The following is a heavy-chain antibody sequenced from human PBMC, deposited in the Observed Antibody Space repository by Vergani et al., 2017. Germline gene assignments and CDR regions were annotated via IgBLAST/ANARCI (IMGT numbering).Heavy chain of an antibody. V-gene: IGHV1-18*01. CDR2: ISAYNGNT. CDR1: GYTFTSYG. Sequence: QVQLVQSGAEVKKPGASVKVSCKASGYTFTSYGISWVRQAPGQGLEWMGWISAYNGNTNYAQKLQGRVTMTTATSKSTAYMELRSLRSEDTAVYYCARAKYYYGSGSYSAFDYWGQGTLVTVSS. CDR3: ARAKYYYGSGSYSAFDY. J-gene: IGHJ4*02. D-gene: IGHD3-10*01.